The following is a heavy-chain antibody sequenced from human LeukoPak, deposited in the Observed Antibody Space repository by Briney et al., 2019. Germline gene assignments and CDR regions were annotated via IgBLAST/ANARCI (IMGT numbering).Heavy chain of an antibody. J-gene: IGHJ6*03. CDR2: INPNSGGT. CDR3: ARDSSSWYSYYYYMDV. D-gene: IGHD6-13*01. V-gene: IGHV1-2*06. Sequence: ASVKVSCKASGYTFTGYYMHWVRQAPGLGLEWMGRINPNSGGTNYAQKFQGRVTMTRDTSISTAYMELSRLRSDDTAVYYCARDSSSWYSYYYYMDVWGKGTTVTVSS. CDR1: GYTFTGYY.